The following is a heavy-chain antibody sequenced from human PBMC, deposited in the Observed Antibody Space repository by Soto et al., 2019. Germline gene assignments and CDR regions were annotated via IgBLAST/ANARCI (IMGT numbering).Heavy chain of an antibody. CDR1: GYSFTSYW. CDR2: IYPGDSDT. V-gene: IGHV5-51*01. D-gene: IGHD4-17*01. CDR3: AKSRVDYDGLYYMDV. J-gene: IGHJ6*03. Sequence: GGSLRLSCKGSGYSFTSYWIGWVRQMPGKGLEWMGIIYPGDSDTRYSPSFQGQVTISADKSISTAYLQWSSLKASDTAMYYCAKSRVDYDGLYYMDVWGKGTTVTVSS.